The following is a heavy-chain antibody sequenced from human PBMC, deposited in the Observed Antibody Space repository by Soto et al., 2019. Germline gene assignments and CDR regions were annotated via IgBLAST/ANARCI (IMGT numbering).Heavy chain of an antibody. Sequence: GGSLRLSCAASGFTFSSYSMNWVRQAPGKGLEWVSSISSSSSYIYYADSVKGRFTISRDDAKNSLYLQMNSLRAEDTAVYYCARDPDGSGSYYNNYGMDVWGQGTTVTVSS. CDR2: ISSSSSYI. CDR3: ARDPDGSGSYYNNYGMDV. CDR1: GFTFSSYS. J-gene: IGHJ6*02. D-gene: IGHD3-10*01. V-gene: IGHV3-21*01.